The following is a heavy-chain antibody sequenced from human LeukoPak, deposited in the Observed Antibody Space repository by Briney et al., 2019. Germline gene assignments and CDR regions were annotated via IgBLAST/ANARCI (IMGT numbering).Heavy chain of an antibody. CDR3: ARAPIVVVPATTVPDAFDI. CDR1: GGSISSYY. D-gene: IGHD2-2*01. V-gene: IGHV4-59*01. J-gene: IGHJ3*02. CDR2: IYYSGST. Sequence: SETLSLNCTVSGGSISSYYWSWIRQPPGKGLEWIGYIYYSGSTNYNPSLKSRVTISVDTSKNQFSLKLSSVTAADTAVYYCARAPIVVVPATTVPDAFDIWGQGTMVTVSS.